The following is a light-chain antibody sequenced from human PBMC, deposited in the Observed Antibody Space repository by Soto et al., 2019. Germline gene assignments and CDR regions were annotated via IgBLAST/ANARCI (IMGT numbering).Light chain of an antibody. Sequence: DIQMTQSPFTLPASVGDRVTITCRASQTISSWLAWYQQKPGKAPDLLIYDASRLAGGVPSRFSGSESGTEFTLTISSLQPDDFATYYCQQYNSYLAFGQGTKVDTK. CDR2: DAS. CDR3: QQYNSYLA. CDR1: QTISSW. J-gene: IGKJ1*01. V-gene: IGKV1-5*01.